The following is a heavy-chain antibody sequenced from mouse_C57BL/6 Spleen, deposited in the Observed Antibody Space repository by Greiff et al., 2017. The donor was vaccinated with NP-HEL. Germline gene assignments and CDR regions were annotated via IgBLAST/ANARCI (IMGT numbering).Heavy chain of an antibody. CDR1: GFTFSDYG. Sequence: EVHLVESGGGLVKPGGSLKLSCAASGFTFSDYGMHWVRQAPEKGLEWVAYISSGSSTIYYADTVKGRFTISRDNAKNTLFLQMTSLRSEDTAMYYSANSFYYAMDYWGQGTSVTVSS. CDR3: ANSFYYAMDY. J-gene: IGHJ4*01. V-gene: IGHV5-17*01. CDR2: ISSGSSTI.